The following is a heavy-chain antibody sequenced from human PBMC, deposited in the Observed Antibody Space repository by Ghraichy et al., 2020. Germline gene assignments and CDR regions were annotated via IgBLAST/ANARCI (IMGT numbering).Heavy chain of an antibody. CDR1: GGSISSYY. CDR3: ARQRDIVATFDY. D-gene: IGHD5-12*01. V-gene: IGHV4-59*08. Sequence: SETLSLTCTVSGGSISSYYWSWIRQPPGKGLEWIGYIYYSGSTNYNPSLKSRVTISVDTSKNQFPLKLSSVTAADTAVYYCARQRDIVATFDYWGQGTLVTVSS. J-gene: IGHJ4*02. CDR2: IYYSGST.